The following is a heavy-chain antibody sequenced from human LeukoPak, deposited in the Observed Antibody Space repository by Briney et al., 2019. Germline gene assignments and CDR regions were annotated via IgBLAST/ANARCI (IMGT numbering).Heavy chain of an antibody. CDR1: GYTLTSYA. J-gene: IGHJ1*01. CDR3: ARDRAYCGGDCSTEGYFQH. CDR2: INAGNGNT. D-gene: IGHD2-21*02. Sequence: ASVKVSCKASGYTLTSYAMHWVRQAPGQRLEWMGWINAGNGNTKYSQKSQGRVTITRDSSASTAYMELSSLRSEDTALYYCARDRAYCGGDCSTEGYFQHWGQGTLVTVSS. V-gene: IGHV1-3*01.